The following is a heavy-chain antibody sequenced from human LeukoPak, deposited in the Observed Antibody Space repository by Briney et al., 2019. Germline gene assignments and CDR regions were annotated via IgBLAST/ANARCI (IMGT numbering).Heavy chain of an antibody. CDR2: ISGSGGST. V-gene: IGHV3-23*01. Sequence: PGGSLRLSCAASGFTFSSYAMSWVRQAPGKGLEWVSAISGSGGSTYYADSVKGRFTISRDNSKNTLYLQMNSLRAEDTAVYYCAKPQYSGVVVPAAIDYWGQGTLVTVSS. D-gene: IGHD2-2*01. CDR1: GFTFSSYA. CDR3: AKPQYSGVVVPAAIDY. J-gene: IGHJ4*02.